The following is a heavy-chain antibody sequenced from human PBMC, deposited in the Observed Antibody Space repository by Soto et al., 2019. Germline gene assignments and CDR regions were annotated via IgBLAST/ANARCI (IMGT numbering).Heavy chain of an antibody. CDR1: GFIFTSYT. CDR3: ASSPSAASPAPEKHYDL. V-gene: IGHV3-21*06. Sequence: GGSLRLSCAASGFIFTSYTMNSVRQAPGRGLEWVSSISPNSDYIYDSDSVKGRFTISRDNAKYSLFLQMNILRPEDTAVNYCASSPSAASPAPEKHYDLWGRGTLVTVSS. J-gene: IGHJ2*01. CDR2: ISPNSDYI. D-gene: IGHD2-15*01.